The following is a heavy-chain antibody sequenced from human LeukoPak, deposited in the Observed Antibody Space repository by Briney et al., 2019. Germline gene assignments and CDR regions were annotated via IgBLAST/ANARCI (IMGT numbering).Heavy chain of an antibody. V-gene: IGHV4-34*01. Sequence: PSETLSLTCAVYGGSFSGYYWSWIRQPPGKGLEWIGEINHSGSTNYNPSLKSRVTISVDTSKNQFSLKLSSVTAADTAVYYCARTHIVVVPAARLYCYYGMDVWGQGTTVTVSS. D-gene: IGHD2-2*01. CDR2: INHSGST. CDR1: GGSFSGYY. CDR3: ARTHIVVVPAARLYCYYGMDV. J-gene: IGHJ6*02.